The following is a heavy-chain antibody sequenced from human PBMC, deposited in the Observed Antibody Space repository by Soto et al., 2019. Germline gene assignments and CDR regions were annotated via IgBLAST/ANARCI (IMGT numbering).Heavy chain of an antibody. Sequence: QVQLVQSGAEVKKPGSSVKVSCKASGGTFSSYAISWVRQAPGQGLEWMGGIIPIFGTANYAQKFQGRVTITADESTSTAYMERSSLRSEDTAVYYCARETRIAAAGTWWFDPWGQGTLVTVSS. V-gene: IGHV1-69*12. CDR1: GGTFSSYA. CDR3: ARETRIAAAGTWWFDP. D-gene: IGHD6-13*01. CDR2: IIPIFGTA. J-gene: IGHJ5*02.